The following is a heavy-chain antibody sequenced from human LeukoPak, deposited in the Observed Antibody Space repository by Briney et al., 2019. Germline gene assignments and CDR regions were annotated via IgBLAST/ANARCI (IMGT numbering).Heavy chain of an antibody. CDR2: INHSGST. J-gene: IGHJ4*02. Sequence: SETLSLTCAVYGGSFSGYYWSWIRQPPGKGLEWIGEINHSGSTNYNPSLKSRVTISVDTSKNQFSLKLSSVTAADTAVYYCVRRVRYFGQNDYWGQGTLVTVSS. CDR3: VRRVRYFGQNDY. D-gene: IGHD3-9*01. V-gene: IGHV4-34*01. CDR1: GGSFSGYY.